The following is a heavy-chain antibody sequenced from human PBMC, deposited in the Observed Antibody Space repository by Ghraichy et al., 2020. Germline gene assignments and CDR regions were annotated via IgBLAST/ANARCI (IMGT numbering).Heavy chain of an antibody. CDR2: ITHRGST. V-gene: IGHV4-34*01. D-gene: IGHD3-10*01. CDR3: ARVRVRPSRKYYGSGISYYGMDV. J-gene: IGHJ6*02. Sequence: GGGSRRPRGKGLEWTGEITHRGSTNYNPALKSRVTISVDTSKNQFSLKLSSVTAADTAVYYCARVRVRPSRKYYGSGISYYGMDVWGQGTTVTVSS.